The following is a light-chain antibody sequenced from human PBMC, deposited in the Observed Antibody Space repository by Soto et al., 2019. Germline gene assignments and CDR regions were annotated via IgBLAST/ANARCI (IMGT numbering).Light chain of an antibody. V-gene: IGKV1-17*01. CDR3: LQRRNSPRA. CDR2: ASS. J-gene: IGKJ1*01. CDR1: QDIRIA. Sequence: DTQMTEFPSSPYVPLGDRVTITRCASQDIRIALDWYQQKPGKAPRRLIYASSSLQSGVPSRSSGSGSGTEFTLTIISLQPEDFAPYFCLQRRNSPRAFGQGTNEDIK.